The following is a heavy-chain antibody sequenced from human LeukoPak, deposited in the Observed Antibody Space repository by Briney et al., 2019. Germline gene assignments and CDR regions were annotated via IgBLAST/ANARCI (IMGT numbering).Heavy chain of an antibody. CDR1: GFTFSSYG. J-gene: IGHJ4*02. D-gene: IGHD5-18*01. Sequence: GGSLRLSWAASGFTFSSYGMHWVRQAPGKGLEWVAVIWYDGSNKYYADSVKGRFTISRDNSKNTLYLQVNGLRAEDTAFYYCARDFSYGYSDHWGQGALVSVSS. CDR3: ARDFSYGYSDH. CDR2: IWYDGSNK. V-gene: IGHV3-33*01.